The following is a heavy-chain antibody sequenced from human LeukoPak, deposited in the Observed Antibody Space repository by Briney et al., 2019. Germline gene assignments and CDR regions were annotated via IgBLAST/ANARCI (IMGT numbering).Heavy chain of an antibody. CDR1: GDSVSSNSAA. CDR3: ARDRYCSSTSCYAGFDY. Sequence: SQTLSLTCAISGDSVSSNSAAWNWIRQSPSRGLEWLGRTYYRSKWYNDYAVSVKSRITINPDTSKNQFSLQLNSVTPEDTAVYYCARDRYCSSTSCYAGFDYWGQGTLVTVSS. D-gene: IGHD2-2*01. CDR2: TYYRSKWYN. V-gene: IGHV6-1*01. J-gene: IGHJ4*02.